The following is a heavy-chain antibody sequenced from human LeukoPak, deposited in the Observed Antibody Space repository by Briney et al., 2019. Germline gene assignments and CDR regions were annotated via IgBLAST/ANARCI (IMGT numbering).Heavy chain of an antibody. J-gene: IGHJ4*02. CDR3: AHSLGHCSSTSCYYDY. D-gene: IGHD2-2*01. CDR1: GFSLSTSGVG. Sequence: SGPTLVKPTQTLTLTCTFSGFSLSTSGVGVGWIRQPPGKALEWLALIYWDDDKRYSPSLKSRLTITKDTSKNQVVLTMTNMDPVDTATYYCAHSLGHCSSTSCYYDYWGQGTLVTVSS. V-gene: IGHV2-5*02. CDR2: IYWDDDK.